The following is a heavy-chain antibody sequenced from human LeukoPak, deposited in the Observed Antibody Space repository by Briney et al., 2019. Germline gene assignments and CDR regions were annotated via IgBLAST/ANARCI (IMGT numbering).Heavy chain of an antibody. CDR2: ISGSGGST. CDR3: AKGRYSSGWYPNWFDP. J-gene: IGHJ5*02. D-gene: IGHD6-19*01. Sequence: GGSLRLSCAASGFTFSSYAMSWVRQAPGKGLEWVSAISGSGGSTYYADSVKGRFTISRDNSKNTLYLQMNSLRAEDTAVYYCAKGRYSSGWYPNWFDPWGQGTLVTVSS. V-gene: IGHV3-23*01. CDR1: GFTFSSYA.